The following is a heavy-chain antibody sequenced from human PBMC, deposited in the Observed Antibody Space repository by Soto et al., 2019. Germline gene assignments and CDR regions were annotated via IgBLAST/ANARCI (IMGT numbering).Heavy chain of an antibody. CDR1: GFTFTSPA. J-gene: IGHJ6*02. CDR3: AADQLELLDYYGMDV. V-gene: IGHV1-58*01. Sequence: GASVKVSCKASGFTFTSPAVQWVRQARGQRLEWIGWIVVGSGNTNYAQKFQERVTITRDTSTSTAYMELSSLRSEDTAVYYCAADQLELLDYYGMDVWGQGTTVTVSS. CDR2: IVVGSGNT. D-gene: IGHD1-7*01.